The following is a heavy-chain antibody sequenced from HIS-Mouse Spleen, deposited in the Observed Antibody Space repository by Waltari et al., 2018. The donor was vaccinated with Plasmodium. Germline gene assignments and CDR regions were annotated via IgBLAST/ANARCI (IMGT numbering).Heavy chain of an antibody. CDR3: AKDLIAVAGIDY. V-gene: IGHV3-33*06. D-gene: IGHD6-19*01. J-gene: IGHJ4*02. CDR1: GSTFLSSG. CDR2: IWYDGSNK. Sequence: QVQLVESGGGVVQPGRSLRLSCAASGSTFLSSGMHWVRQALGKGLEWVEFIWYDGSNKYYADSVKGRFTISRDNSKNTLYLQMNSLRAEDTAVYYCAKDLIAVAGIDYWGQGTLVTVSS.